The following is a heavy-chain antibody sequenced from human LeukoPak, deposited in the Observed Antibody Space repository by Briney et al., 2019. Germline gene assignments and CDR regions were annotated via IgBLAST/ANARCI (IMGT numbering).Heavy chain of an antibody. CDR3: ARELRDYWYFDL. Sequence: PGGSLRLSCSASGFAFSSYWMHWVRQVPGKGLVWVSRINIDGSITTYADSVKGRFTISRDNAKDTLYVQMNSLRAGDTAVYYCARELRDYWYFDLWGRGTLVTVSS. CDR2: INIDGSIT. J-gene: IGHJ2*01. CDR1: GFAFSSYW. D-gene: IGHD2-8*01. V-gene: IGHV3-74*01.